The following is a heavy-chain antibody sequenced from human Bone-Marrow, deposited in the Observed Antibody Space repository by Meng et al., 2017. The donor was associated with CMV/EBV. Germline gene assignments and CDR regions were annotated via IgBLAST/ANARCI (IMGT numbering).Heavy chain of an antibody. D-gene: IGHD3-16*01. CDR1: GFTFSTSP. J-gene: IGHJ6*02. CDR3: AKERSTTRGFYYDMDG. Sequence: GESLKISCVASGFTFSTSPLHWVRQTPGAGLDWVALISYDGSKKYYADSVKGRFTISRDNSKNTLYLQMNSLRVEDTAVYFCAKERSTTRGFYYDMDGWGQGPTVTVSS. V-gene: IGHV3-30*04. CDR2: ISYDGSKK.